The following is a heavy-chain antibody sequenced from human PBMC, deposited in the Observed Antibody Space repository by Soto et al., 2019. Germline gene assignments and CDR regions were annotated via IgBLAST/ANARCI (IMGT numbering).Heavy chain of an antibody. CDR3: AKAASGSCYSAFDY. Sequence: GGSLRLSCAASGFTFSSYWMSWVRQAPGKGLEWVASIKEGGSEKYYVDSVKGRFTISRDNHKNTLYLQINSLRAEDTAIYYCAKAASGSCYSAFDYWGQGTLVTVSS. CDR2: IKEGGSEK. CDR1: GFTFSSYW. D-gene: IGHD2-15*01. J-gene: IGHJ4*02. V-gene: IGHV3-7*03.